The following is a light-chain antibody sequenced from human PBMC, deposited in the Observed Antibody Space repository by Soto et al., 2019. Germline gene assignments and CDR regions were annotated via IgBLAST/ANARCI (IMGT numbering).Light chain of an antibody. V-gene: IGLV1-40*01. J-gene: IGLJ3*02. CDR3: QSFDSSLSGFVL. CDR1: SSNIGAGYD. CDR2: INS. Sequence: QSVLTRPPSVSGAPGQRVTISCTGSSSNIGAGYDVHWYQQLPGTAPKLLIYINSNRPSGVPDRFSGSKSGTSASLAITGLQAEDEADYYCQSFDSSLSGFVLFGGGTKLTVL.